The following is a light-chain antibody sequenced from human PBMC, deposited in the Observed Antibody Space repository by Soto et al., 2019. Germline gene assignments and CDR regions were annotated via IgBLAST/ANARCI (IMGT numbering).Light chain of an antibody. CDR3: CSYAGGRTYV. CDR1: SNDVGGYNL. J-gene: IGLJ1*01. CDR2: EGT. V-gene: IGLV2-23*01. Sequence: QSVLTQPASVSGAPGQSSIIACSGISNDVGGYNLVSWYQHHPDKAPKVIIYEGTKRPSGLSTRFSGSKSGNTASLTISGLQAEDEADYYCCSYAGGRTYVFGSGTKVTVL.